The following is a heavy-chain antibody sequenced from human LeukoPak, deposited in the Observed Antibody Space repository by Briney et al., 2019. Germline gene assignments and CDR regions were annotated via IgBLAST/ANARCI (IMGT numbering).Heavy chain of an antibody. Sequence: PSETLSLTCAVSGGSISGYYWSWIRQSPGRGLEYIGHIYYNGRTDYNPSLKSRVTISVDTSRNQFSLRLNSVTAADTAVYFCARRYCNRGTCYYLDYWGQGTLVTVSS. J-gene: IGHJ4*02. CDR3: ARRYCNRGTCYYLDY. CDR2: IYYNGRT. V-gene: IGHV4-59*01. CDR1: GGSISGYY. D-gene: IGHD2/OR15-2a*01.